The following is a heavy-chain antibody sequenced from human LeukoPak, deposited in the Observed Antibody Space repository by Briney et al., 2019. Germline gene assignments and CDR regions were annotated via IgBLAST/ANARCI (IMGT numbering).Heavy chain of an antibody. J-gene: IGHJ4*02. CDR1: GFTVSSNY. Sequence: GSLRLSCAASGFTVSSNYMSWIRQPPGKGLEWIGEINHSGSTNYNPSLKSRVTISVDTSKNQFSLKLSSVTAADTAVYYCARSDSSGYYYDYWGQGTLVTVSS. D-gene: IGHD3-22*01. CDR3: ARSDSSGYYYDY. CDR2: INHSGST. V-gene: IGHV4-34*01.